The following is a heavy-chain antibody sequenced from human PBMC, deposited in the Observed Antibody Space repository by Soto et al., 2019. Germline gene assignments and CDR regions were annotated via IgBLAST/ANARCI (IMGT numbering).Heavy chain of an antibody. V-gene: IGHV3-30-3*01. Sequence: QVQLVESGGGVVQPGRSLGLSCAASGFTFSSYAMHWVRQAPGKGLEWVAIVSYDGSNKYYADSVKGRFTISRDNSKNTLYLQMNSLRVEDAAVYCARVPLELLTPDPYYFDYWGQGTLVAVSS. J-gene: IGHJ4*02. CDR3: ARVPLELLTPDPYYFDY. CDR1: GFTFSSYA. CDR2: VSYDGSNK. D-gene: IGHD1-26*01.